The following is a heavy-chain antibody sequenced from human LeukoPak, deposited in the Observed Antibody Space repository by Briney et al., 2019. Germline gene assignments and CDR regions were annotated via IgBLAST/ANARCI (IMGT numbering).Heavy chain of an antibody. J-gene: IGHJ5*01. CDR2: IYSGGST. CDR1: GFTVSSNY. CDR3: AREKFDS. V-gene: IGHV3-66*01. Sequence: SGGSLRLSCAASGFTVSSNYMSWVRQAPGKGLEWVSVIYSGGSTYYADSVKGRFTISRDNSNSLISLQMNDLTTEDTAVYYCAREKFDSWGQGTLVTVSP.